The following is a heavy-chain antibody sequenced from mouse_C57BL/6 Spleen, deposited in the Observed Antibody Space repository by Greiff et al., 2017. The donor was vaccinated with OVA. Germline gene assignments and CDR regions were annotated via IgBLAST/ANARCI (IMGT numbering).Heavy chain of an antibody. J-gene: IGHJ2*01. CDR1: GYTFTSYW. CDR3: TPANWAYYFDY. Sequence: VQLQQSGTVLARPGASVKMSCKTSGYTFTSYWMHWVKQRPGQGLEWIGAIYPGNSDTSYNQKFKGKAKLTAVTSASTAYMELTSLTNEDSAVYYCTPANWAYYFDYWGQGTTLTVSS. CDR2: IYPGNSDT. D-gene: IGHD4-1*01. V-gene: IGHV1-5*01.